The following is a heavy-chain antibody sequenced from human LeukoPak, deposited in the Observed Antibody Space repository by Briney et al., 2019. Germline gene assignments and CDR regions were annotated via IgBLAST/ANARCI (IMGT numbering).Heavy chain of an antibody. D-gene: IGHD3-3*01. Sequence: GGSLRLSCAASGFTFSSNGTHWVRQAPGKGLEGVAFIRYAGSDKYYADSVKGRFTISRDNSKNTLYLQMNSLRVEDTAVYYCAARDFWSGPAFDCWGQGTLVTVSS. CDR2: IRYAGSDK. V-gene: IGHV3-30*02. CDR1: GFTFSSNG. J-gene: IGHJ4*02. CDR3: AARDFWSGPAFDC.